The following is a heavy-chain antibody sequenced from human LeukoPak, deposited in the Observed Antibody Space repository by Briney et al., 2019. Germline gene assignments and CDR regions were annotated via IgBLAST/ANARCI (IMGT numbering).Heavy chain of an antibody. CDR3: AREAVSIAAAGTLNWFDP. CDR2: INPNSGGT. Sequence: ASVKVSCKASGYTFIGYYMHWVRQAPGQGLEWMGWINPNSGGTNYAQKFQGRVTITADESTSTAYMELCSLRSEDTAVYYCAREAVSIAAAGTLNWFDPWGQGTLVTVSS. CDR1: GYTFIGYY. J-gene: IGHJ5*02. V-gene: IGHV1-2*02. D-gene: IGHD6-13*01.